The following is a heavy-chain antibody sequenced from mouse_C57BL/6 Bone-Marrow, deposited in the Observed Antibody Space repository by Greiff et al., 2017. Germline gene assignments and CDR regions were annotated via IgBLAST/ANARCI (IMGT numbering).Heavy chain of an antibody. CDR3: ARGGSNDVYFYY. V-gene: IGHV1-52*01. D-gene: IGHD2-12*01. Sequence: QVQLQQPGAELVRPGSSVKLSCKASGYTFTSYWMHWVKQRPIQGLEWIGNIDPSDSETHYNQKFKDKATLTVDKSSSTAYMQLSSLTSEDSSVYYCARGGSNDVYFYYWGQGTTLTVSS. J-gene: IGHJ2*01. CDR1: GYTFTSYW. CDR2: IDPSDSET.